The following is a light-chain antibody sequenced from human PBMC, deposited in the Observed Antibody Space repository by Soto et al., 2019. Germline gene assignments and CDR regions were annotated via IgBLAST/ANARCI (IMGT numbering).Light chain of an antibody. CDR3: QQYGTSPRT. Sequence: EIVLTQSPGTLSLSPGERATLSCRASQSVSSSYLAWYQQKPGQAPRLFIYGASTRATGIPDRFSGSGSGTDFTLTISRLEPEDFAVHYCQQYGTSPRTFGQGTKVEIK. V-gene: IGKV3-20*01. CDR2: GAS. J-gene: IGKJ1*01. CDR1: QSVSSSY.